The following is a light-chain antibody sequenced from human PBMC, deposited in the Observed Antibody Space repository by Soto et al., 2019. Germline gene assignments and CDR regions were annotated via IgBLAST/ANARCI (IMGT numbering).Light chain of an antibody. V-gene: IGKV3-15*01. CDR1: QSVTNN. J-gene: IGKJ1*01. Sequence: EIVMTQSPASLSVSPGGRATLSCKASQSVTNNLAWYQQKPGQAPRLLIYGASARATGIPARFSGSGSETVFTLTISSLQSEDSAVYYCQHYNNWPPWAFGQGTKVEIK. CDR3: QHYNNWPPWA. CDR2: GAS.